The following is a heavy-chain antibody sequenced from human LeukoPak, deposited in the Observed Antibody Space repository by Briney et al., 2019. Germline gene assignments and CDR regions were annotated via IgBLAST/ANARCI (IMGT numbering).Heavy chain of an antibody. CDR1: GFRFTGYW. J-gene: IGHJ5*02. V-gene: IGHV1-46*01. CDR3: VRDNSIADRGWWFDP. CDR2: IDPSDHIT. Sequence: SVKVSCKAAGFRFTGYWMHWLRPAPGQGLEWMGIIDPSDHITNSAHKFQGRLSVTRDTPTSTDYMEQSSLRSDDTAVYYCVRDNSIADRGWWFDPWGEGTLVTVSS. D-gene: IGHD1-14*01.